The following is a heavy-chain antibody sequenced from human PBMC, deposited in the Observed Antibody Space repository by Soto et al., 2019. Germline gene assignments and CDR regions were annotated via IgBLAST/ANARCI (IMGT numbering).Heavy chain of an antibody. CDR3: ARGGCSSCWFYP. CDR2: IYYSGTT. D-gene: IGHD3-10*02. V-gene: IGHV4-59*01. Sequence: SETLSLTCTVSGGSISGNYWSWIRQPPGKGLEWIGYIYYSGTTNYNPSLKSRVAMSVDTSKNQFTLKLSSVTAADTAVYYCARGGCSSCWFYPWGQGTPVTVSS. J-gene: IGHJ5*02. CDR1: GGSISGNY.